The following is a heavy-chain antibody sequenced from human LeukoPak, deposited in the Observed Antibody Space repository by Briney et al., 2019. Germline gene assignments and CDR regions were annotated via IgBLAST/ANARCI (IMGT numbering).Heavy chain of an antibody. D-gene: IGHD5-18*01. Sequence: SETLSLTCTVSGGSISSYYWSWIRQPPGKGLGWIGYIYYSGSTNYNPSLKSRVTISVDTSKNQFSLKLSSVTAADTAVYYCARVKRGYSYGYGGPYFDYWGQGTLVTVSS. CDR1: GGSISSYY. CDR3: ARVKRGYSYGYGGPYFDY. CDR2: IYYSGST. J-gene: IGHJ4*02. V-gene: IGHV4-59*01.